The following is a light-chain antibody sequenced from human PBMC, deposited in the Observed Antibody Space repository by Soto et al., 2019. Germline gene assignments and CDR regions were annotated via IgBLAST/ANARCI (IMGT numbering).Light chain of an antibody. CDR2: EVT. V-gene: IGLV2-8*01. CDR1: SSDVGGYNY. J-gene: IGLJ1*01. CDR3: SSYAGSLYV. Sequence: QSALTQPPSASGSPGQSVTISCTGTSSDVGGYNYVSWYQQHPGKAPKLLIYEVTKRPSGVPDRFSGSKSGNTASLTVSWLQAEAEADYYCSSYAGSLYVFGTGTKLTVL.